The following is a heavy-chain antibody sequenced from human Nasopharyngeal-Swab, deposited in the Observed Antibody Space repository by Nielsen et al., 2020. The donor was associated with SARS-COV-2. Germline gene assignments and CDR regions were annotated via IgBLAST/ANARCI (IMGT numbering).Heavy chain of an antibody. D-gene: IGHD6-6*01. Sequence: VRQAPGKGLERVSSISSSSSYIYYADSVKGRFTISRDNAKNSLYLQMNSLRAEDTAVYYCARTILSSSPEEGFDYWGQGTLVTVSS. J-gene: IGHJ4*02. CDR3: ARTILSSSPEEGFDY. V-gene: IGHV3-21*01. CDR2: ISSSSSYI.